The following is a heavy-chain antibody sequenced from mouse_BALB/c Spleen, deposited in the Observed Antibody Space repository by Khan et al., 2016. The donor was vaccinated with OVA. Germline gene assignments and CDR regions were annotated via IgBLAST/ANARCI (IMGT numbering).Heavy chain of an antibody. CDR2: ISSGGDYT. V-gene: IGHV5-6*01. J-gene: IGHJ3*01. CDR1: GFTFSSYS. D-gene: IGHD4-1*01. CDR3: ASHLTGSFAY. Sequence: EVKLVESGGDLVKPGGSLKLSCAASGFTFSSYSMSWVRQTPDKRLEWVATISSGGDYTYYPDNVKGRFTISRDNAKNTQYLQMSSLKSEDTAMYYCASHLTGSFAYWGQGTLVTVSA.